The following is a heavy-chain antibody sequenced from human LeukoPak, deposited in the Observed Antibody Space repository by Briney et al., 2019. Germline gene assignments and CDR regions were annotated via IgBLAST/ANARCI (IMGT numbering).Heavy chain of an antibody. CDR3: ARVFRGLRGVINYYYYGMDV. D-gene: IGHD3-10*01. V-gene: IGHV1-8*01. J-gene: IGHJ6*02. CDR2: MNPNSGNT. CDR1: GYTFTSYD. Sequence: ASVKVSCKASGYTFTSYDINWVRQATGQGLEWMGWMNPNSGNTGYAQKFQGRVTMTRNTSISTAYMELSSLRSEDTAVYYCARVFRGLRGVINYYYYGMDVWGQGTTVTVSS.